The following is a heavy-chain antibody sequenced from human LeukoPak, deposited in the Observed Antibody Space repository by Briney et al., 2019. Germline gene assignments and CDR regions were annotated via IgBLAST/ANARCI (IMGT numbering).Heavy chain of an antibody. Sequence: PSETLSLTCTVSGGSISSYYWSWIRQPPGKGLEWIGYIYYSGSTNYNPSLKSRVTISVDTSKNQFSLKLSSVTAADTAVYYCARIAGDYYDSSGYYPSWFDPWGQGTLVTVSS. CDR2: IYYSGST. CDR1: GGSISSYY. D-gene: IGHD3-22*01. J-gene: IGHJ5*02. CDR3: ARIAGDYYDSSGYYPSWFDP. V-gene: IGHV4-59*01.